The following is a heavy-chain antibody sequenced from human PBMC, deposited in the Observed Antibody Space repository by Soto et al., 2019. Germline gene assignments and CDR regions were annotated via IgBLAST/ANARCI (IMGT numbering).Heavy chain of an antibody. Sequence: GESLKISCKGSGYRFTSYWIAWVRQMPGKGLEWMGISYPGDSNTRYSPSFQGQVTMSFDNSISTAYMELSSLRSEDTAVYYCARPRLSTVTDGFDIWGQGTVVTVSS. V-gene: IGHV5-51*01. J-gene: IGHJ3*02. CDR1: GYRFTSYW. CDR2: SYPGDSNT. D-gene: IGHD4-17*01. CDR3: ARPRLSTVTDGFDI.